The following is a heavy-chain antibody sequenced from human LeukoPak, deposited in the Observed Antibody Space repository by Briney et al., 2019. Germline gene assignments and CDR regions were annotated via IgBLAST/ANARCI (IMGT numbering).Heavy chain of an antibody. V-gene: IGHV1-2*02. CDR3: AKDRARVGTMVDAFDM. CDR1: GYTFTGHY. J-gene: IGHJ3*02. CDR2: INPNSGGT. D-gene: IGHD1-1*01. Sequence: ASVKVSCKASGYTFTGHYMHWVRQAPGQRLECMGWINPNSGGTNYAQKFQGRVTMTTDTSISTAYMELSRLRSDDTAVYYCAKDRARVGTMVDAFDMWGQGTMVTVSS.